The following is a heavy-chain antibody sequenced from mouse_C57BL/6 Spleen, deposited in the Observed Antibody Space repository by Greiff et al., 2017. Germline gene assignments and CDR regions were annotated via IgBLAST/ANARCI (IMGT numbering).Heavy chain of an antibody. CDR3: ARVYYDYDYFDD. CDR2: INPNNGGT. CDR1: GYTFTDYN. D-gene: IGHD2-4*01. V-gene: IGHV1-22*01. J-gene: IGHJ2*01. Sequence: EVQRVESGPELVKPGASVKMSCKASGYTFTDYNMHWVKQSHGKSLVWIGYINPNNGGTSYNQKFKGKATLTVNKSSSTAYMELRSLTSEDSAVYYCARVYYDYDYFDDWGQGTTLTVSS.